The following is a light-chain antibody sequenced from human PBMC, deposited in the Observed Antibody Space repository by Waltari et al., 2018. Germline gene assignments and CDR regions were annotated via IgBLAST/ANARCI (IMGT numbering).Light chain of an antibody. J-gene: IGLJ2*01. CDR2: DDR. V-gene: IGLV3-21*03. Sequence: SYVLTQPPSVSVAPGKTARITCGGNHIGGKSVHWYQQKPGQAPLLVIYDDRDRPSGIPERFSASNSGNTATLTISRVEGEDEADYYCQVWDTTSDHVVFGGGTQLTVL. CDR3: QVWDTTSDHVV. CDR1: HIGGKS.